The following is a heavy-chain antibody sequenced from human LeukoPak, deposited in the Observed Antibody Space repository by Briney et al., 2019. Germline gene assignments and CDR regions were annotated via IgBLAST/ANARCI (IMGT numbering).Heavy chain of an antibody. Sequence: GGSLRLSCAASGFTFSSYVMHWVRQAPGKGLEWVAIISYDGSNEYYADSVKGRFTISRDNSKNTLYLQMNSLRAEDTAVYYCARAMTAHYYYYYMDVWGKGTTVTVSS. J-gene: IGHJ6*03. CDR1: GFTFSSYV. CDR2: ISYDGSNE. CDR3: ARAMTAHYYYYYMDV. V-gene: IGHV3-30*04.